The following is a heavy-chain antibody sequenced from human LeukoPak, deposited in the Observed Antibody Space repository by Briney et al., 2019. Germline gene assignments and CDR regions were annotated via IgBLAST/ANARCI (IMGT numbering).Heavy chain of an antibody. J-gene: IGHJ4*02. CDR3: ARGRRGRDGYNFDY. D-gene: IGHD5-24*01. V-gene: IGHV4-59*01. Sequence: SETLSLTCTVSGGSISSYYWSWIRQPPGKGLEWIGYIYISGTTNYNPSLKSRVTISVDTSKNQFSLKLSSVTAADTAVYYCARGRRGRDGYNFDYWGQGTLVTVSS. CDR1: GGSISSYY. CDR2: IYISGTT.